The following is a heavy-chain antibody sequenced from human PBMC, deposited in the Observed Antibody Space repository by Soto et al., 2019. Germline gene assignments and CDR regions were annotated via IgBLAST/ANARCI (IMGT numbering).Heavy chain of an antibody. D-gene: IGHD1-26*01. Sequence: EVQLLESGGGLVQPGGSLRLSCAASGFTFSSYAMRWVRQAPGKGLEWVSAISGSGGSTYYADSVKGRFTISRDNSKNSLYLQMNSRRAEDTAVYYCARRGSGSYYGYWGQGTLVTVSS. V-gene: IGHV3-23*01. CDR2: ISGSGGST. CDR1: GFTFSSYA. CDR3: ARRGSGSYYGY. J-gene: IGHJ4*02.